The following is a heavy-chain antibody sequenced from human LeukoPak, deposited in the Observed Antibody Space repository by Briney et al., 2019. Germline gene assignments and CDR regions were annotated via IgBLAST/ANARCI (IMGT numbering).Heavy chain of an antibody. V-gene: IGHV3-9*01. Sequence: PGRSLRLSCAASGFTFDDYAMHWVRQAPGKGLEWVSGISWNSGSIGYADSVKGRFTISRDNAKNSLYLQMNSLRAEDTALYYCAKDTGPVVVAAYFDYWGQGTLVTVSS. CDR1: GFTFDDYA. CDR3: AKDTGPVVVAAYFDY. J-gene: IGHJ4*02. D-gene: IGHD2-15*01. CDR2: ISWNSGSI.